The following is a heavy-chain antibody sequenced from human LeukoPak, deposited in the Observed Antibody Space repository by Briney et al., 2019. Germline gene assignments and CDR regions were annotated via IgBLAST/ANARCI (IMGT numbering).Heavy chain of an antibody. CDR3: ARVNPLGYFDQ. V-gene: IGHV4-59*13. CDR2: VFYSRNS. Sequence: PSETLSLTCTVSGGFTSAYYWSWVRQPLGKGLEWIGSVFYSRNSNYNPSLTRRVAMSVDTSKSHFSLKLTSVIAADTAVYYCARVNPLGYFDQWGQGTLVAASS. CDR1: GGFTSAYY. J-gene: IGHJ4*02.